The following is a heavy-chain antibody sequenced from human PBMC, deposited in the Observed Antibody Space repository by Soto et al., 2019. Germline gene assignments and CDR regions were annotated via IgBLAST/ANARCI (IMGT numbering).Heavy chain of an antibody. CDR1: GGSISSGGYY. CDR3: ARGPRKSQWGITMIVVFIKSAFDI. CDR2: TYYSGST. D-gene: IGHD3-22*01. Sequence: PSETLSLTCTVSGGSISSGGYYWSWIRQHPGKGLEWIGYTYYSGSTYYNPSLKSRVTISVDMSKNQFSLGLSSGTAADTAVYYCARGPRKSQWGITMIVVFIKSAFDIWGQGTMVTVSS. J-gene: IGHJ3*02. V-gene: IGHV4-31*03.